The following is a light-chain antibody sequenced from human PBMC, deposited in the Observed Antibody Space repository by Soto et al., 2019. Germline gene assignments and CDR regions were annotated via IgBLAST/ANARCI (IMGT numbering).Light chain of an antibody. CDR3: SSYTDSSNYV. CDR2: GVT. CDR1: SSDVGAYNY. Sequence: QSALTQPASVSGSPGQSITISCTGTSSDVGAYNYVSWYQQYPGKAPKLMIYGVTNRPSGVSNRFSGSRSGNTASLTISGLQAEDEADYYCSSYTDSSNYVFGTGTKVTVL. V-gene: IGLV2-14*01. J-gene: IGLJ1*01.